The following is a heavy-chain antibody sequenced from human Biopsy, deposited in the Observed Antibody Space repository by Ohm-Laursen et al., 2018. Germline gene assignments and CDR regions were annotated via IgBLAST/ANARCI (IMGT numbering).Heavy chain of an antibody. V-gene: IGHV4-34*01. J-gene: IGHJ6*02. CDR3: ARGSGYFKLDV. D-gene: IGHD5-12*01. CDR1: GESFNGYY. CDR2: INQSGST. Sequence: GTLSLTCAVYGESFNGYYWSWIRQPPGKGLEWIGEINQSGSTKYNPSLKRRATLSADSSNSQFSLRLTSVTAADTAIYYCARGSGYFKLDVWGQGTTVTVSS.